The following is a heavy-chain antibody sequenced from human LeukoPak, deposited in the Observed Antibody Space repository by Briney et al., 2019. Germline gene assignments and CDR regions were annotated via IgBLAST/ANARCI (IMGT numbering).Heavy chain of an antibody. Sequence: GESLRLSCAASGFTFSNYAMNWVRQAPGKGLEWVSSISSGSHYIYYADSVKGRFTISRDNAENSLYLQMNSLRAEDTAVYYCARDQGYCSSTSCLIQYFQHWGQGTLVTVSS. D-gene: IGHD2-2*01. V-gene: IGHV3-21*01. CDR3: ARDQGYCSSTSCLIQYFQH. J-gene: IGHJ1*01. CDR1: GFTFSNYA. CDR2: ISSGSHYI.